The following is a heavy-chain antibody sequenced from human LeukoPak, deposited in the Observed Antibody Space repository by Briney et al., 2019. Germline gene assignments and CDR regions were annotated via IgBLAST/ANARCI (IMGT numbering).Heavy chain of an antibody. V-gene: IGHV3-21*01. Sequence: PGGSLRLSCAASGFTFSSYSMNWARQAPGKGLEWVSSISSSSSYIHYADSVKGRFTISRDNAKNLLYLQMNSLRAEDTAVYYCARLDTAMDYSAFDIWGQGTMVTVSS. CDR1: GFTFSSYS. CDR3: ARLDTAMDYSAFDI. CDR2: ISSSSSYI. D-gene: IGHD5-18*01. J-gene: IGHJ3*02.